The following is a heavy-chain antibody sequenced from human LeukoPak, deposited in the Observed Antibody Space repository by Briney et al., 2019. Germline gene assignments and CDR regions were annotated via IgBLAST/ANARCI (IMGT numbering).Heavy chain of an antibody. D-gene: IGHD5-24*01. CDR1: GGSFSGYY. CDR3: ARGGRDGYNYGWRHYYYYGMDV. V-gene: IGHV4-34*01. Sequence: SETLSLTCAVYGGSFSGYYWSWIRQPPGKGLEWIGEINHSGSTNYNPSLKSRVTISVDTSKNQFSLKLSSVTAADTAVYYCARGGRDGYNYGWRHYYYYGMDVWGQGTTVTVSS. CDR2: INHSGST. J-gene: IGHJ6*02.